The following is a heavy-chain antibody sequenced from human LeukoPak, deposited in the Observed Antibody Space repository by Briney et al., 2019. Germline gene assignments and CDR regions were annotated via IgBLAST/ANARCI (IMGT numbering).Heavy chain of an antibody. CDR2: ISAYNGNT. Sequence: GASVKVSCKASGYTFTSYGISWVRQAPGQGLEWMGWISAYNGNTNYAQKLQGRVTMTTDTSTSTAYMELRSLRSDDTAVYYCARLPTGYRSDWYFNAFDHWGQGTLVAVSS. CDR1: GYTFTSYG. J-gene: IGHJ4*02. D-gene: IGHD6-19*01. V-gene: IGHV1-18*01. CDR3: ARLPTGYRSDWYFNAFDH.